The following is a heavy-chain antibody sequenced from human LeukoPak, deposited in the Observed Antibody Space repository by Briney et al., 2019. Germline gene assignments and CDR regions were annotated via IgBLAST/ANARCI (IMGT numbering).Heavy chain of an antibody. V-gene: IGHV3-13*01. CDR3: ARLRSAAFDI. CDR1: GFTFSSSD. J-gene: IGHJ3*02. CDR2: IGTGGDT. Sequence: PGGSLRLSCAASGFTFSSSDMHWVRQVTGKGLEWVSAIGTGGDTYYPDSVKSRFTISRENAKNSLYLQMNSLRAGDTAVYYCARLRSAAFDIWGQGTMVTVSS. D-gene: IGHD4-17*01.